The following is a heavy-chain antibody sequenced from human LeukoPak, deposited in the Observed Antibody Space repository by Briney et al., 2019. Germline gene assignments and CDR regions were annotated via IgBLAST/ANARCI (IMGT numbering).Heavy chain of an antibody. CDR2: ISGSGGST. CDR1: GFTFSSYA. J-gene: IGHJ4*02. D-gene: IGHD1-7*01. CDR3: AKARAGDITATFNY. Sequence: PGGSLRLSCAASGFTFSSYAMSWVRQAPGKGLEWVSGISGSGGSTYHADSVKGRFTISRDNSENTLNLQMNSLRAEDTAIYYCAKARAGDITATFNYWGQGTLVTVSS. V-gene: IGHV3-23*01.